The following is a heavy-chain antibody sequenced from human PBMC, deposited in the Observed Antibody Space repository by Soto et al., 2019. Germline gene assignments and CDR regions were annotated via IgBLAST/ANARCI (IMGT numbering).Heavy chain of an antibody. CDR1: GFTISKYG. V-gene: IGHV3-30-3*01. D-gene: IGHD2-2*01. CDR3: ATTRVGPCSSSICFSGIFDGMDV. Sequence: GGSLRFSCAASGFTISKYGMHWVRQAPGKGLEWVAVISYDGTITYYADSVKGRFTISRDNSKNTLYLQMNSLRTEDTAVYYCATTRVGPCSSSICFSGIFDGMDVWGQGTTVTVSS. J-gene: IGHJ6*02. CDR2: ISYDGTIT.